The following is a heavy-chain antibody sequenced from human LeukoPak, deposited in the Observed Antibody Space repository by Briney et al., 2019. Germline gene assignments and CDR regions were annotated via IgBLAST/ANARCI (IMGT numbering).Heavy chain of an antibody. CDR1: GFTFDDYA. D-gene: IGHD4-23*01. CDR3: ARGLTTVAPWFDP. V-gene: IGHV3-9*01. CDR2: ISWNSGSI. J-gene: IGHJ5*02. Sequence: PGRSLRLSCAASGFTFDDYAMHWVRQAPGKGLEWVSGISWNSGSIGYADSVKGRFTISRDNAKNSLYLQMNSLRAEDTAVYYCARGLTTVAPWFDPWGQGTLVTVSS.